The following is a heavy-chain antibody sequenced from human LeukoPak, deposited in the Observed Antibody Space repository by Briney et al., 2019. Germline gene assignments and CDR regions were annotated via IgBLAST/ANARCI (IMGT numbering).Heavy chain of an antibody. D-gene: IGHD3-22*01. CDR1: GFTFDDYA. CDR3: ARVRYYYDSSGQGAFDI. J-gene: IGHJ3*02. CDR2: ISWNSGSI. V-gene: IGHV3-9*01. Sequence: GGSLRLSCAASGFTFDDYAMHWVRQAPGKGLEWVSGISWNSGSIGYADSVKGRFTISRDNAKNSLYLQMNSLRAEDTAVYYCARVRYYYDSSGQGAFDIWGQGTMVTVSS.